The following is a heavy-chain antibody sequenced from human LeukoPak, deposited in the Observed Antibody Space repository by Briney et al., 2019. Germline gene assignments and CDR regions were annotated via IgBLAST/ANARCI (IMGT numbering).Heavy chain of an antibody. J-gene: IGHJ5*02. V-gene: IGHV4-59*08. CDR1: GGSISSYY. Sequence: SETLSLTCTVSGGSISSYYWSWIRQPPGKGLEWIGYIYYSGSTNYDPSLRSRVTISVDTSKNQFSLKLSSVTAADTAVYYCARITGLLWFGELVSNWFDPWGQGTLVTVSS. CDR2: IYYSGST. CDR3: ARITGLLWFGELVSNWFDP. D-gene: IGHD3-10*01.